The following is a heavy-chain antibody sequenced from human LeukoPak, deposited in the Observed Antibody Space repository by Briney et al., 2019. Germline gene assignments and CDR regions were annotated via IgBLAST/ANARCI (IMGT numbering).Heavy chain of an antibody. Sequence: SETLSLTCTVSGGSISSYYWSWIRQPPGKGLEWIGYIYTSGRTDYNPSLKSRVTISVETSKNQFSLNLSSVTAADTAVYYCARYPDYWGQGTLVTVSS. J-gene: IGHJ4*02. CDR3: ARYPDY. V-gene: IGHV4-4*09. CDR2: IYTSGRT. CDR1: GGSISSYY.